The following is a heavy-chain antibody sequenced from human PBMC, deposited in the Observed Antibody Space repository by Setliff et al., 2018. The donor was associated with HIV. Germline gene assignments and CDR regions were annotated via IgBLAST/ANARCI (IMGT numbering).Heavy chain of an antibody. D-gene: IGHD4-17*01. Sequence: SETLSLTCTXSGPSINIHYWSWIRQSPGKGFEWIGYLYSTGSTNYNPSLQSRVTISMVASRNQFSLKVTSVTAADTAVYYCAKGAGFYGDYTFDHWGQGRQVTVSS. J-gene: IGHJ4*02. CDR3: AKGAGFYGDYTFDH. CDR2: LYSTGST. V-gene: IGHV4-59*11. CDR1: GPSINIHY.